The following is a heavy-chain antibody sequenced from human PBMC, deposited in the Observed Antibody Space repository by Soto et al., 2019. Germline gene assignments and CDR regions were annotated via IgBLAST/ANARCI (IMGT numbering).Heavy chain of an antibody. CDR2: VSTYTDST. CDR3: ARDRDSSGSLSGY. Sequence: QVQLVQSGAEVKKPGASVKVACKASGYTFTTYGVSWVRQAPGQGLEWMGWVSTYTDSTSYAQKFQGRVTTTTDTSTSTAYMELRSLRYDDTAVYYCARDRDSSGSLSGYWGQGTLVTVSS. V-gene: IGHV1-18*01. D-gene: IGHD3-22*01. J-gene: IGHJ4*02. CDR1: GYTFTTYG.